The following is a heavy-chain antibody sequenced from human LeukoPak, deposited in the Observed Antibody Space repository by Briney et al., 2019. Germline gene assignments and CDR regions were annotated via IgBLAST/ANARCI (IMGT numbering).Heavy chain of an antibody. Sequence: PSETLSLTCAVYGGSFSGYYWSWIRQPPGKGLEWIGEINHSGSTNYNPSLKSRVTISVDTSKNQFSLKLSSVTAADTAVYYCARGEMATGRDYWGQGTLVTVSS. D-gene: IGHD5-24*01. V-gene: IGHV4-34*01. CDR2: INHSGST. J-gene: IGHJ4*02. CDR1: GGSFSGYY. CDR3: ARGEMATGRDY.